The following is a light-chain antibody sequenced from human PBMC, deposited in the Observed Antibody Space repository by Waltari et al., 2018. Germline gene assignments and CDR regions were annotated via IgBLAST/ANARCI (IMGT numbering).Light chain of an antibody. CDR3: QKYDRLPAT. CDR2: GAS. V-gene: IGKV3-20*01. Sequence: EVVLTQSPGTLSLSPGERATLYCRASQSVGRYLAWYQQKPGRAPRLLFYGASGRATGSPDRFSGVGSGTDFSLTISRLEAEDFAVYYCQKYDRLPATFGQGTKVEIK. CDR1: QSVGRY. J-gene: IGKJ1*01.